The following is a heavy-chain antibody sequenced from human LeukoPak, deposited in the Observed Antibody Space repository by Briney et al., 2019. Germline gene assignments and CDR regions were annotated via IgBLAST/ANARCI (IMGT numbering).Heavy chain of an antibody. D-gene: IGHD3-16*02. CDR3: AGRAYIWGTYRPIDY. CDR2: INHSGST. V-gene: IGHV4-34*01. J-gene: IGHJ4*02. CDR1: GGSFSDYY. Sequence: SETLSLTCAVYGGSFSDYYWSWIRQPPEKGLEWIGEINHSGSTNYNPSLKSRVTISVDTSKSQFSLKLSSVTAADTAVYYCAGRAYIWGTYRPIDYWGQGTLVTVSS.